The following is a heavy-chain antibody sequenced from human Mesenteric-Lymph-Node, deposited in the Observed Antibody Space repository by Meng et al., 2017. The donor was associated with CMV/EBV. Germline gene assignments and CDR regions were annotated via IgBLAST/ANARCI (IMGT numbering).Heavy chain of an antibody. J-gene: IGHJ6*02. CDR3: ARAPNDYDFWSGSWLPQYYYYYYGMDV. D-gene: IGHD3-3*01. Sequence: ASVKVSCKASGYTLTNYYMHWVRQAPGQGLEWMGKINPNGGTTRYAQNFQGRVTMTTDTSTSTAYMELRSLRSDDTAVYYCARAPNDYDFWSGSWLPQYYYYYYGMDVWGQGTTVTVSS. CDR1: GYTLTNYY. CDR2: INPNGGTT. V-gene: IGHV1-46*01.